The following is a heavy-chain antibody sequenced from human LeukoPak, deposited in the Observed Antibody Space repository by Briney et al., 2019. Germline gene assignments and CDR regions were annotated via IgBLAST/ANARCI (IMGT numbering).Heavy chain of an antibody. CDR3: ARDRQCGY. D-gene: IGHD2-21*01. V-gene: IGHV1-18*01. J-gene: IGHJ4*02. CDR2: ISPYNGNT. Sequence: ASVKVSCKASGYTFTSYGISWVRQAPGQGLEWMGWISPYNGNTNYAPKLQGRLTMTTDTSTSTAYMELRSLRSDDTAVSSCARDRQCGYWGQGTLVTVSS. CDR1: GYTFTSYG.